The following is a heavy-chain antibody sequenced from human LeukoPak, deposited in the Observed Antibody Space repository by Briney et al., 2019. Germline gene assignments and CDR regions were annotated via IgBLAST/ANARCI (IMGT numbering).Heavy chain of an antibody. V-gene: IGHV3-23*01. J-gene: IGHJ1*01. CDR1: GFTFSSYA. CDR2: ISGSGGST. CDR3: AKDIGSGAYSSSWYGPEYFQH. Sequence: GGSLRLSCAASGFTFSSYAMSWVRQPPGEGLEWVSAISGSGGSTYYADSVKGRFTISRDNSKNTLYLQMSSLRAEDTAVYYCAKDIGSGAYSSSWYGPEYFQHWGQGTLVTVSS. D-gene: IGHD6-13*01.